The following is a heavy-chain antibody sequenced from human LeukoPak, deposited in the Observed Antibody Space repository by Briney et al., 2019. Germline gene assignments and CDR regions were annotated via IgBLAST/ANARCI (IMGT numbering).Heavy chain of an antibody. Sequence: PSETLSLTCTVSGGSINSYYWSWIRQPPGKGLEWMGFIYYSGSTSYNPSLKSRVTISVDTPKNQFSLKLSSLTAADTAVYYCARVCSAGSCYGLGVIEYWGQGTLVTVSS. V-gene: IGHV4-59*13. CDR3: ARVCSAGSCYGLGVIEY. D-gene: IGHD2-15*01. J-gene: IGHJ4*02. CDR1: GGSINSYY. CDR2: IYYSGST.